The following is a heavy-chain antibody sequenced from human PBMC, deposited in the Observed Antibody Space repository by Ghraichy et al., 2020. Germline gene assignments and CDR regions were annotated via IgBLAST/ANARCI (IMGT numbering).Heavy chain of an antibody. D-gene: IGHD5-18*01. J-gene: IGHJ4*02. CDR2: ISAYNGNR. V-gene: IGHV1-18*04. CDR1: GYTFTSNG. Sequence: ASVKVSCKASGYTFTSNGFTWVRQAPGQGLEWMGWISAYNGNRNYAQKLQGRVTMTTDTSTSTAYMELRSLRSDDTAVYYCALVNTTMVYFDFWDQGTLVTVSS. CDR3: ALVNTTMVYFDF.